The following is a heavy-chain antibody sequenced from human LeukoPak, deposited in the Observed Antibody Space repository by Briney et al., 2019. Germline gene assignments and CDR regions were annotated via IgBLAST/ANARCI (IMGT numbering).Heavy chain of an antibody. V-gene: IGHV3-30-3*01. J-gene: IGHJ4*02. CDR2: ISYDGSNK. D-gene: IGHD3/OR15-3a*01. Sequence: GGSLRLSCAASGFTFSSYAMHWVRQAPGKGLEWVAVISYDGSNKYYADSVKGRFTISRDNSKNTLYLQMNSLRAEDTAVYYCARADWREHLSVDYWGQGTLVTASS. CDR1: GFTFSSYA. CDR3: ARADWREHLSVDY.